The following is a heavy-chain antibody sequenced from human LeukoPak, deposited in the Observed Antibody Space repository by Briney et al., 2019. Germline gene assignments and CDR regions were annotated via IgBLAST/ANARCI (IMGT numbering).Heavy chain of an antibody. V-gene: IGHV3-23*01. J-gene: IGHJ4*02. D-gene: IGHD5-18*01. Sequence: GGSLRLSCAASGFTFSNYAMSWVRQAPGKGLEWVSTISDSGGGTYYADSVKGRFTISRDNSKNTLYLQMNSLRAEDTAVYYCAKRSIGYSYDYWGQGTLVTVSS. CDR2: ISDSGGGT. CDR3: AKRSIGYSYDY. CDR1: GFTFSNYA.